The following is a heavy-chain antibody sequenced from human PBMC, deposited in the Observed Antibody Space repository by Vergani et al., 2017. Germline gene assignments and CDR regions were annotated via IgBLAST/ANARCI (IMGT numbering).Heavy chain of an antibody. V-gene: IGHV1-46*01. CDR2: INPSGGST. D-gene: IGHD2-15*01. Sequence: QVQLVQSGAEVKKPGASVKVSCKASGYTFTSYYMHWVRQAPGQGLEWMGIINPSGGSTSYAQKFQGRVTMTRDTSTSTVYMELSSLRSEDTAVYYCAXDLGYCSGGSCYEGAFDIWGQGTMVTVSS. J-gene: IGHJ3*02. CDR1: GYTFTSYY. CDR3: AXDLGYCSGGSCYEGAFDI.